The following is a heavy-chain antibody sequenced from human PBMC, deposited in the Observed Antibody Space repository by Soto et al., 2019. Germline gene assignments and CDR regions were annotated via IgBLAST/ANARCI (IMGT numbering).Heavy chain of an antibody. Sequence: ASVKVSCKASGYTFTGYYMHWVRQAPGQGLEWMGWINPNSSGTNYAQKFQGWVTMTRDTSISTAYMELSRLRSDDTAVYYCARVGQWRDGYYGMDVWGQGTTVTVSS. V-gene: IGHV1-2*04. CDR3: ARVGQWRDGYYGMDV. CDR2: INPNSSGT. CDR1: GYTFTGYY. D-gene: IGHD6-19*01. J-gene: IGHJ6*02.